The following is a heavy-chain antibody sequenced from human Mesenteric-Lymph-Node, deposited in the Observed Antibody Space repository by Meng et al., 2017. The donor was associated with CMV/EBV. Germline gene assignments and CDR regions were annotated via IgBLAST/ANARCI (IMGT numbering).Heavy chain of an antibody. CDR3: ARDPITIFGVVIIHYFDS. D-gene: IGHD3-3*01. J-gene: IGHJ4*02. Sequence: GGSLRLSCAASGFTVSSNYMRWVRQAPGKGLEWVANIKQDGSEEYYVDSVKGRFTISRDNAKSSLYLQMNNLRAEDTAVYYCARDPITIFGVVIIHYFDSWGRGTLVTVSS. V-gene: IGHV3-7*01. CDR1: GFTVSSNY. CDR2: IKQDGSEE.